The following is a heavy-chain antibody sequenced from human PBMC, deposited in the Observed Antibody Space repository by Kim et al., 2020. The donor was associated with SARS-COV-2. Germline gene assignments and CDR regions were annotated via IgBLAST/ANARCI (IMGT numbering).Heavy chain of an antibody. J-gene: IGHJ4*02. D-gene: IGHD3-10*01. CDR3: ARDTSPGSGSYSF. Sequence: YADYVKGRVTISRDNAKNSLYLQMNSLRDEDTAVYYCARDTSPGSGSYSFWGQGTLVTISS. V-gene: IGHV3-48*02.